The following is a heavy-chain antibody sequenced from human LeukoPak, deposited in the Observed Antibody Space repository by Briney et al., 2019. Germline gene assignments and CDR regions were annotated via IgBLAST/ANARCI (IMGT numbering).Heavy chain of an antibody. D-gene: IGHD5-18*01. CDR3: AKISSRLDTSSFEY. CDR1: GFTFSSYG. Sequence: GGSLRLSCAASGFTFSSYGIHWVRQAPGKGLKGVTFIQYDGSNKYADSVKGRFTISRDNSKNVLYLQMNSLRAEDTALYYCAKISSRLDTSSFEYWGQGTLVTVSS. V-gene: IGHV3-30*02. J-gene: IGHJ4*02. CDR2: IQYDGSNK.